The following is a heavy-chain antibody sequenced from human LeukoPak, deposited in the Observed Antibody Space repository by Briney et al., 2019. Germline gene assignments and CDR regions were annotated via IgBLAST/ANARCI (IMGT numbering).Heavy chain of an antibody. D-gene: IGHD1-26*01. CDR3: ATTTSGGDAFDI. Sequence: SETLSLTCTVSGGSITHYYWTWIRQPPGKPLEWIGYSYYSGSTKYNPSLKSRVTISVDTSNNQFSLNLRSVTAADTAVYYCATTTSGGDAFDIWGQGTMVTVSS. V-gene: IGHV4-59*01. J-gene: IGHJ3*02. CDR1: GGSITHYY. CDR2: SYYSGST.